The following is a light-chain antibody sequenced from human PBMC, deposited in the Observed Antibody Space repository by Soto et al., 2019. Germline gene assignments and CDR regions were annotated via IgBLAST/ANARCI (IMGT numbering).Light chain of an antibody. J-gene: IGLJ2*01. V-gene: IGLV3-25*03. CDR2: KDS. CDR1: ALPKQY. CDR3: QSADSSGTHVV. Sequence: SYELTQPPSVSVSPGQTARITCSGDALPKQYAYWYQQKPGQAPVLVIYKDSERPSGHPERFSGSSSGTTVTLTISGVQAEDEADYYCQSADSSGTHVVFGGGTKLTVL.